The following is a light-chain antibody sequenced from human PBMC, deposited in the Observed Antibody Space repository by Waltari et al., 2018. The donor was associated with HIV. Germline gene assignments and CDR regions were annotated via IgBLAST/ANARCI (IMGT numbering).Light chain of an antibody. V-gene: IGKV3-15*01. Sequence: EIVITQSAATLSVSRGERVTLSCTASPSVITNIAWYQQKFGQPPRLLIYATSIRATNIPARFSGGGSGTEFALTISRLQSEDFAIYYCQQYNSWPRTFGQGTKVEV. CDR1: PSVITN. J-gene: IGKJ1*01. CDR2: ATS. CDR3: QQYNSWPRT.